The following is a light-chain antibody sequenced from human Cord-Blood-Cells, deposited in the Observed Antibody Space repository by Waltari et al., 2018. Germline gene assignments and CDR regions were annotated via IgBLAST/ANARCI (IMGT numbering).Light chain of an antibody. CDR1: QSVSSN. V-gene: IGKV3-15*01. CDR3: QQYNNWPPMYT. Sequence: EIVMTQSPATLSVSPGERATLSCRASQSVSSNLAWYQQKPGQAPRALIYVASTRATAIPARFRGSGSGTEFTLTISSLQSEDFAVYYCQQYNNWPPMYTFGQGTKLEIK. CDR2: VAS. J-gene: IGKJ2*01.